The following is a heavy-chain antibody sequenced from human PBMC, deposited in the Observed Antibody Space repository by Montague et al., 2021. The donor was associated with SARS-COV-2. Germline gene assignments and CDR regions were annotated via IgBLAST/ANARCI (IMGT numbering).Heavy chain of an antibody. D-gene: IGHD6-13*01. CDR2: INYSGTT. CDR3: ARHWGTAAAGN. J-gene: IGHJ4*02. V-gene: IGHV4-34*01. CDR1: GGSFGDDH. Sequence: SETLSLTCGVYGGSFGDDHWSWIRQPPGKGLEWIGAINYSGTTYYNPSLKSRVTISLDTAKNQFSLKMTSVTAADTAVYYCARHWGTAAAGNWGQGTLVTVSS.